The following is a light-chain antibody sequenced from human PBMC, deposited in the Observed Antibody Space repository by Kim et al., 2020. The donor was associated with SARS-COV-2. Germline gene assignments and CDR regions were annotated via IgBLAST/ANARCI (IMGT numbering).Light chain of an antibody. CDR3: AAWDDSLSGWV. CDR1: SSSHGSSF. J-gene: IGLJ3*02. V-gene: IGLV1-47*01. Sequence: GQRVTRSCAGSSSSHGSSFAYWYQQLPGAAPTLLIYRNNQRPSGVPGRFSGSKSSSSASLAISGLRSEDEADYYCAAWDDSLSGWVFGGGTKVTVL. CDR2: RNN.